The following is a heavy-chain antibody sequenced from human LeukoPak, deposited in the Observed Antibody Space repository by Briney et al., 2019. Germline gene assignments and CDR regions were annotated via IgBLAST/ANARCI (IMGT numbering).Heavy chain of an antibody. V-gene: IGHV4-39*01. Sequence: SETLSLTCTVSGGSISSSSYYWGWIRQPPGKGLEWIGSIYYSGSTYYNPSLKSRVTISVDTSKNQFSLKLSSVTAADTAVYYCARPTAELEVFDYWGQGTLVTVSS. J-gene: IGHJ4*02. CDR1: GGSISSSSYY. CDR3: ARPTAELEVFDY. CDR2: IYYSGST. D-gene: IGHD1-1*01.